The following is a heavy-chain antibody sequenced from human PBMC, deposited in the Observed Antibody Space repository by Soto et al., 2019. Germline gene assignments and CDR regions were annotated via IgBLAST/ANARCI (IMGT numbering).Heavy chain of an antibody. V-gene: IGHV1-8*01. J-gene: IGHJ6*02. D-gene: IGHD6-6*01. CDR2: MNPNSGNT. CDR1: GYTFTSYD. Sequence: VASVKVSCKASGYTFTSYDINWVRQATGQGLEWMGWMNPNSGNTGYAQKFQGRVTMTRNTSISTAYMELSSLRSEDTAVYYCARFSSSGHYYYYYGMDVWGQGTTVTVSS. CDR3: ARFSSSGHYYYYYGMDV.